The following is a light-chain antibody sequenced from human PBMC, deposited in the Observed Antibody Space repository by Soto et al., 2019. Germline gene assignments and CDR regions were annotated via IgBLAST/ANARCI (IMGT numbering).Light chain of an antibody. CDR1: LSISSSY. CDR2: GAS. Sequence: ESVLTQSPGTLSLSPGERATLSCRASLSISSSYLAWYQQKPGQAPRLLIYGASSRATGIPDRFSGSASETDFTLTINRLEPEDFAVYYCQHFVGSPPSWTFGQGTKVEIK. CDR3: QHFVGSPPSWT. V-gene: IGKV3-20*01. J-gene: IGKJ1*01.